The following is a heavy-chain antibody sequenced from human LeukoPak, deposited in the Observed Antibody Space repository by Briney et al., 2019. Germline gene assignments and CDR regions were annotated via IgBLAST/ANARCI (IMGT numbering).Heavy chain of an antibody. V-gene: IGHV4-30-2*01. CDR2: IYHSGST. J-gene: IGHJ5*02. Sequence: SETLSLTCAVSGGSISSGGYSWSWIRQPPGKGLEWIGYIYHSGSTYYNPSLTSRVTISVDRSKNQFSLKLSSVTAADTAVYYCARAEAYGGKRIDPWGQGTLVTVSS. D-gene: IGHD4-23*01. CDR3: ARAEAYGGKRIDP. CDR1: GGSISSGGYS.